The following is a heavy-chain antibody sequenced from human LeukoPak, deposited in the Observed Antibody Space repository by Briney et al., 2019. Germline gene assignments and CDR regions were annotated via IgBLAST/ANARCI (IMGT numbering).Heavy chain of an antibody. CDR1: GFSFSTSW. D-gene: IGHD3-3*01. V-gene: IGHV3-7*03. CDR2: IKKDGSEK. J-gene: IGHJ4*02. CDR3: ARGFHYDFWSGSYYFDY. Sequence: GGSLRLSCAASGFSFSTSWMSWVRQVPGKGLEWVANIKKDGSEKFYVDSVKGRFTISRDNAKNSLYLQMNSLKTEDTAVYYCARGFHYDFWSGSYYFDYWGQGTLVTVSS.